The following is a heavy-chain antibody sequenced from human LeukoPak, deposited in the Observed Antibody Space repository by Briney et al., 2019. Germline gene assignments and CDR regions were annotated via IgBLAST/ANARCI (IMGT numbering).Heavy chain of an antibody. D-gene: IGHD6-19*01. V-gene: IGHV1-69*13. CDR3: ARDLLGGSGWSPFDY. J-gene: IGHJ4*02. CDR1: GGTFSSYA. CDR2: IIPIFGTA. Sequence: SVKVSCKASGGTFSSYAISWVRQAPGQGLEWMGGIIPIFGTANYAQKFQGRVTITADESTSKAYVELSSLRSEDTAVYYCARDLLGGSGWSPFDYWGQGTLVTVSS.